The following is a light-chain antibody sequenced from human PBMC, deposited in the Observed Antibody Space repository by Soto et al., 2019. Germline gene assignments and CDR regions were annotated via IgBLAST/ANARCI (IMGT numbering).Light chain of an antibody. CDR1: QTISNW. CDR2: KAS. CDR3: QQYNSYSMFT. J-gene: IGKJ3*01. Sequence: DIQMTQSPSTLSASVGDRVTITCRASQTISNWLAWYQQNPGEAPKLLIYKASSLASGVPSRFSGSGSGTEFTLTISSLQPDDFATYYCQQYNSYSMFTFGPGTKVDIK. V-gene: IGKV1-5*03.